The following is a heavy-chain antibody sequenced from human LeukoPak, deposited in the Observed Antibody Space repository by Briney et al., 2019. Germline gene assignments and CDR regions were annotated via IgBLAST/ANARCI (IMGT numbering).Heavy chain of an antibody. Sequence: EASVTVSCKASGYTFTSYGISWVRQAPGQGLEWMGWISAYNGNTNYAQKLQGRVTMTTDTSTSTAYMELRSLRSDDTAVYYCARAYCTNGVCYTLDYWGQGTLVTVSS. D-gene: IGHD2-8*01. CDR2: ISAYNGNT. CDR3: ARAYCTNGVCYTLDY. J-gene: IGHJ4*02. CDR1: GYTFTSYG. V-gene: IGHV1-18*01.